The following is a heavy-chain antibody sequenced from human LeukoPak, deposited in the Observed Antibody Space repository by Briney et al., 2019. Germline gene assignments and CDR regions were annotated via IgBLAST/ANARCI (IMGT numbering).Heavy chain of an antibody. CDR2: INPSGGST. CDR3: ARGYGSGWWIYHDAFDI. Sequence: GASVKVSCKASGYTFTSYYMHWVRQAPGQGLEWMGIINPSGGSTSYAQKFQGRVTMTRDTSISTAYMELSRLTSDDTAVYYCARGYGSGWWIYHDAFDIWGQGTMVTVSS. CDR1: GYTFTSYY. J-gene: IGHJ3*02. V-gene: IGHV1-46*01. D-gene: IGHD6-19*01.